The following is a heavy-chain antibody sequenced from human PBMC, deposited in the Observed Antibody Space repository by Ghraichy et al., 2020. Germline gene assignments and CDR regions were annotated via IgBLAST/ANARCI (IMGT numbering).Heavy chain of an antibody. Sequence: SETLSLTCTVSGGSVSSGSYYWSWIRQPPGKGLEWIGYIYYSGSTNYNPSLKSRVTISVDTSKNQFSLKLSSVTAADTAVYYCARGGSGSYYISQLPSRASCPDYWGQGTLVTVSS. CDR1: GGSVSSGSYY. CDR3: ARGGSGSYYISQLPSRASCPDY. CDR2: IYYSGST. D-gene: IGHD3-10*01. J-gene: IGHJ4*02. V-gene: IGHV4-61*01.